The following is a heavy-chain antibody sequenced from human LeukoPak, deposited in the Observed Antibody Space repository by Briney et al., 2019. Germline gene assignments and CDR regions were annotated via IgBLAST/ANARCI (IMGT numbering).Heavy chain of an antibody. Sequence: ASVNVSCKASVYTFTSYDINWVRQATGQGLEWMGWMNPNSGNTGYAQKFQGRVTMTRNTSISTAYMELSSLRSEDTAVYYCASTLVVVDAFDIWGQGTMVTVSS. V-gene: IGHV1-8*01. CDR1: VYTFTSYD. D-gene: IGHD3-22*01. CDR2: MNPNSGNT. J-gene: IGHJ3*02. CDR3: ASTLVVVDAFDI.